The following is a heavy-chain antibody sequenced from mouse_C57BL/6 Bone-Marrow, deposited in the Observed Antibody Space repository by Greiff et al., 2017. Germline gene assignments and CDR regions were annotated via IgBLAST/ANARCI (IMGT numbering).Heavy chain of an antibody. CDR2: IWRGGST. Sequence: VKLVESGPGLVQPSQSLSITCTVSGFSLTSYGVHWVRQSPGKGLECLGVIWRGGSTDYNAAFMSRLSITKDNSKSQVFFKMNSLQADDTAIYYCAKDYSNYVAMDYWGQGTSVTVSS. J-gene: IGHJ4*01. V-gene: IGHV2-5*01. CDR3: AKDYSNYVAMDY. CDR1: GFSLTSYG. D-gene: IGHD2-5*01.